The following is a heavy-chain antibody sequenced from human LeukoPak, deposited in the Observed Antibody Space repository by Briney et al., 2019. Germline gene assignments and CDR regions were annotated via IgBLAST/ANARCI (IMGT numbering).Heavy chain of an antibody. CDR1: GGSISSGSYY. CDR3: ASTYGDSNNWFDP. J-gene: IGHJ5*02. Sequence: SETLSLTCTVSGGSISSGSYYWSWIRQPAGKGLEWIGRIYTSGSTNYNPSLKSRVIISVDTSKNQFSLKLSSVTAADTAVYYCASTYGDSNNWFDPWGQGTLVTVSS. V-gene: IGHV4-61*02. CDR2: IYTSGST. D-gene: IGHD4-17*01.